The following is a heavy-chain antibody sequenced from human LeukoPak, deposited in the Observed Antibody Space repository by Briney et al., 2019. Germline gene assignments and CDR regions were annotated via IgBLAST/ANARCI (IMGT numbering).Heavy chain of an antibody. Sequence: GRSLRLSCAASGLTFSSYGMHWVRQAPGKGLEWVAVISYDGTIRNYADSVKGRFTISRDNPKNTLYLQMNSLTAEDTALYYCAKGGCSSTTCYLANPWGQGTLVTVSS. D-gene: IGHD2-2*01. CDR1: GLTFSSYG. CDR2: ISYDGTIR. V-gene: IGHV3-30*18. J-gene: IGHJ5*02. CDR3: AKGGCSSTTCYLANP.